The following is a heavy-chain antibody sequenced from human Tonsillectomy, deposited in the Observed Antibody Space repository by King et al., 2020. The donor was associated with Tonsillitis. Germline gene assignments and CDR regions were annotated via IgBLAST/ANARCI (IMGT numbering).Heavy chain of an antibody. Sequence: VQLVESGGGLVQPGGSLRLSCTASGFAFSSYALSWVRQAPGMGLEWVSSLSSSGGDTNYADSVKGRFTVSRDNSKNTLCLQMNSLRAEDTAVYYCAKQGPPGDFPHYLDYWGQGTLVTVSS. CDR3: AKQGPPGDFPHYLDY. V-gene: IGHV3-23*04. CDR1: GFAFSSYA. CDR2: LSSSGGDT. D-gene: IGHD7-27*01. J-gene: IGHJ4*02.